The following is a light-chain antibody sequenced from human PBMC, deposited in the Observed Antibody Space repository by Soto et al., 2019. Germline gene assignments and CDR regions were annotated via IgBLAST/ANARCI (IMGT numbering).Light chain of an antibody. J-gene: IGKJ4*01. V-gene: IGKV1-27*01. CDR2: DAS. CDR1: QGIRTF. Sequence: DIQLTQSPSSLSASVGDRVTITCRASQGIRTFLAWHQQQLGKVPKLLIYDASTLQPGVPSRFSGSGSGTDFTLAISSLQPEDVATYYCQKYDSAPLSFGGGTKVEIK. CDR3: QKYDSAPLS.